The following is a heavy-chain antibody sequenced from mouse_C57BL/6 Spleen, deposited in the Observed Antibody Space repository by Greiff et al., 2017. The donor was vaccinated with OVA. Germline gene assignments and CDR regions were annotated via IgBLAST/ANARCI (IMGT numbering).Heavy chain of an antibody. CDR2: ISRGGSYT. D-gene: IGHD1-1*02. CDR1: GFTFSSYG. V-gene: IGHV5-6*01. Sequence: EVHLVESGGDLVKPGGSLKLPCAASGFTFSSYGMSWVRQTPGKRLEWVATISRGGSYTYYPDSVKGRFTISRDNAKNTLYLQMSSLKSEDTDMYYSARHSLTGSYYAMDYWGQGTSVTVSA. J-gene: IGHJ4*01. CDR3: ARHSLTGSYYAMDY.